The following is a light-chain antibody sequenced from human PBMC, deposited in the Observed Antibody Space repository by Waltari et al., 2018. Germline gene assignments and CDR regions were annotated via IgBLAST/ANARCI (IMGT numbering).Light chain of an antibody. Sequence: CRARKGVGRALAWYQQKPGQAPRLLIYDAFSRATGISDKFSGSGSGTDFTLTISRVEPEDFAVYFCQMYVRLPVTFGQGTKVEVK. J-gene: IGKJ1*01. CDR2: DAF. CDR1: KGVGRA. CDR3: QMYVRLPVT. V-gene: IGKV3-20*01.